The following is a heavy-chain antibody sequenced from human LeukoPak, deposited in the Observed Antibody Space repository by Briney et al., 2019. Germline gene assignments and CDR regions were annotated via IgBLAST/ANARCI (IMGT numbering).Heavy chain of an antibody. J-gene: IGHJ6*02. CDR2: ISYDGSNK. V-gene: IGHV3-30*18. CDR1: GFTFSSYG. Sequence: PGRSLRLSCAASGFTFSSYGMQWVRQAPGKGLEWVAVISYDGSNKYYADSVKGRFTISRDNSKNTLYLQMNSLRAEDTAVYYCAKSPFPWVHYGMDVWGQGTTVTVSS. CDR3: AKSPFPWVHYGMDV.